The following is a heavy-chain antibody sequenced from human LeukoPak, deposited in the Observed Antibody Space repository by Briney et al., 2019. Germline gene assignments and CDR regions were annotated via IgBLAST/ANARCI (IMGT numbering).Heavy chain of an antibody. CDR2: ISWNSGSI. V-gene: IGHV3-9*01. CDR3: ANSIGGGSFDY. J-gene: IGHJ4*02. D-gene: IGHD3-16*01. CDR1: GFTFDDYA. Sequence: GGSLRLSCAASGFTFDDYAMHWVRQAPGKGLEWVSGISWNSGSIGYADSVKGRFTISRDNAKNSLYLQMNSLRAEDTALYYCANSIGGGSFDYWGQGTLVTVSS.